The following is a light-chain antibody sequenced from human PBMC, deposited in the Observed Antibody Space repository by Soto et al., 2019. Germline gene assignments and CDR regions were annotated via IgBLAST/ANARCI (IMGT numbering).Light chain of an antibody. Sequence: DLQMTQSPSTLSASLGDRVTITCRASQSVSTYLAWYQQKPGEAPKLLIYGASKLLTGVTSRFSGSGSATEFGHSISSLQPGDCGTYSWQHDHGHSSFGPGTKVEMK. V-gene: IGKV1-5*01. CDR1: QSVSTY. CDR2: GAS. J-gene: IGKJ3*01. CDR3: QHDHGHSS.